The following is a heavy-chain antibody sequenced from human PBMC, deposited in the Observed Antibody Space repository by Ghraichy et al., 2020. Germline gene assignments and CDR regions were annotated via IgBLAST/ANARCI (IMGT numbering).Heavy chain of an antibody. D-gene: IGHD3-10*01. V-gene: IGHV4-4*07. Sequence: SETLSLTCTVSGGSISGYYWSWIRQPAGRGLEWIGRIYTSGNTNYNPSLKSRVTMSVDTSKNQFSLRLSSVTAADTAVYYCARGPRGPFYPFDYWGQGALVTVSS. J-gene: IGHJ4*02. CDR3: ARGPRGPFYPFDY. CDR1: GGSISGYY. CDR2: IYTSGNT.